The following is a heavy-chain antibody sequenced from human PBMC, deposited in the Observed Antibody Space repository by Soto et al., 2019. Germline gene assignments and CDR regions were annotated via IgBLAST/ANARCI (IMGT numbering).Heavy chain of an antibody. CDR2: IYYSGST. D-gene: IGHD3-10*01. J-gene: IGHJ4*02. CDR1: GGSISSYY. Sequence: PSETLSLTCTVSGGSISSYYWSWIRQPPGKGLEWIGYIYYSGSTNYNPSLKSRVTISVDTSKNQFSLKLSSVTAADTAVYYCARLPLWFGETKDYWGQGTLVTVSS. V-gene: IGHV4-59*08. CDR3: ARLPLWFGETKDY.